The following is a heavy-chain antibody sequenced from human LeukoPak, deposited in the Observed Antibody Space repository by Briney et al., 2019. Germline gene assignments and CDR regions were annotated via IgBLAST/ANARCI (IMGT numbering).Heavy chain of an antibody. CDR2: ISWNSGSI. D-gene: IGHD3-3*01. J-gene: IGHJ4*02. Sequence: GRSLRLSCAASGFTFDDYAMHWVRQAPGKGLEWVSGISWNSGSIGYADSVKGRFTISRDNAKNSLYLQMNSLRAEDMALYYCAKAVGPYYDSVVDYWGQGTLVTVSS. CDR3: AKAVGPYYDSVVDY. V-gene: IGHV3-9*03. CDR1: GFTFDDYA.